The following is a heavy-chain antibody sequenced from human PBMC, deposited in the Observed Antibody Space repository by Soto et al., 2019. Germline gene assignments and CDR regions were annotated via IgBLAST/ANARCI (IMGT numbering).Heavy chain of an antibody. CDR3: AGGGIAAAGNYYYYYGMDV. Sequence: PSETLSLTCTVSGGSISSSSYYWGWIRQPPGKGLEWIGSIYYSGSTYYNPSHKSRVTISVDTSKNQFSLKLSSVTAADTAVYYCAGGGIAAAGNYYYYYGMDVWGQGTTVTVS. CDR2: IYYSGST. D-gene: IGHD6-13*01. V-gene: IGHV4-39*01. J-gene: IGHJ6*02. CDR1: GGSISSSSYY.